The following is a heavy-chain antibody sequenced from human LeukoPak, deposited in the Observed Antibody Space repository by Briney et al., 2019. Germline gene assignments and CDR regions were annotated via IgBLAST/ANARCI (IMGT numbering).Heavy chain of an antibody. D-gene: IGHD3-3*01. CDR1: GGSISSGDYY. CDR2: IYYSGST. J-gene: IGHJ5*02. Sequence: SQTLSLTCTVSGGSISSGDYYWSWIRQPAGKRLEWSGYIYYSGSTYYNPSLKSRVTISVDTSKNQFSLKLSSVTAAGTAVYCCARGYDFWSGYYQNWFDPWGQGTLVTVSS. V-gene: IGHV4-30-4*08. CDR3: ARGYDFWSGYYQNWFDP.